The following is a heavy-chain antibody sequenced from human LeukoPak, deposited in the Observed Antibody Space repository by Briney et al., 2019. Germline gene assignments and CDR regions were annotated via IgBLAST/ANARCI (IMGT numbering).Heavy chain of an antibody. Sequence: GGSLRLSCAASGFTFSSYEMHWVRQAPGKGLEWVSYISSSGSTIYYADSVKGRFTISRDNAKNSLYLQMNSLRAEDTAVYYCASGLGGQLWLFDYWGQGTLVTVSS. CDR2: ISSSGSTI. D-gene: IGHD5-18*01. J-gene: IGHJ4*02. CDR3: ASGLGGQLWLFDY. V-gene: IGHV3-48*03. CDR1: GFTFSSYE.